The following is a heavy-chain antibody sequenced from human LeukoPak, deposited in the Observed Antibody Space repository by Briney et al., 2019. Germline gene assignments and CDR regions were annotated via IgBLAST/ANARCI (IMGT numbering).Heavy chain of an antibody. D-gene: IGHD4-17*01. CDR2: ISGSSSYI. CDR1: GFTFSSYG. CDR3: AGGDYGDYAIY. J-gene: IGHJ4*02. Sequence: GGSLRLSCAASGFTFSSYGMSWVRQAPGKGLEWVSSISGSSSYIYYADSVKGRFTISRDNAKNSLYLQMNSLRAEDTAVYYCAGGDYGDYAIYWGQGTLVTVSS. V-gene: IGHV3-21*01.